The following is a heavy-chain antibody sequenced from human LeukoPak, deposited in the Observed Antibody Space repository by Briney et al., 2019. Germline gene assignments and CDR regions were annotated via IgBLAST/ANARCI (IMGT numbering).Heavy chain of an antibody. J-gene: IGHJ4*02. Sequence: PGRSLRLSCAASGFTFSSYGMHWVRQAPGKGLEWVAVISYDGSNKYYVDSVKGRFTISRDNAKNSLYLQMNSLRAEDTAVYYCARGFCSSTSCQSGSYWGQGTLVTVSS. CDR3: ARGFCSSTSCQSGSY. CDR1: GFTFSSYG. V-gene: IGHV3-30*03. CDR2: ISYDGSNK. D-gene: IGHD2-2*01.